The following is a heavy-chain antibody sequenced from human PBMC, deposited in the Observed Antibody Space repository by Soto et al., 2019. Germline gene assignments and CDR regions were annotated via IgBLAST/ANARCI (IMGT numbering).Heavy chain of an antibody. CDR3: ARGNHRWLQLWYFDL. J-gene: IGHJ2*01. Sequence: SVKVSCKTSGGTFRTYTINWVRQAPGQGLEWMGRIIPIFGTVNYAQKFQGRVTITADESTSTAYMELSSLRSEDAAVYYCARGNHRWLQLWYFDLWGRGTLVTVSS. CDR2: IIPIFGTV. V-gene: IGHV1-69*13. CDR1: GGTFRTYT. D-gene: IGHD5-12*01.